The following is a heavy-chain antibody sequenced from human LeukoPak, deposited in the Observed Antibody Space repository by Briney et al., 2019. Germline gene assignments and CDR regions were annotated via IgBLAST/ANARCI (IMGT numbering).Heavy chain of an antibody. CDR2: ISSSGGTK. Sequence: QLGGSLRLSCAVSGFTFSTYEMNWVRQAPGKGLEWVSYISSSGGTKYYADSVKGRFAISRDDARNSLHLQMSSLRAEDTAVYYCAREGKGTDDYTGAFDYWGQGTLVTVSS. CDR3: AREGKGTDDYTGAFDY. D-gene: IGHD5-24*01. CDR1: GFTFSTYE. V-gene: IGHV3-48*03. J-gene: IGHJ4*02.